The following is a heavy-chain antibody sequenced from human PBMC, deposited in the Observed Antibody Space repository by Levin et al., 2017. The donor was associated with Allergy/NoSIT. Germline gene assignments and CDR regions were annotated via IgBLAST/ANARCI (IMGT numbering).Heavy chain of an antibody. J-gene: IGHJ3*02. V-gene: IGHV3-72*01. D-gene: IGHD2-21*01. CDR3: ARGYLSFDI. CDR1: GFTFSDYY. Sequence: LSLTCAASGFTFSDYYMDWVRQAPGKGLEWVGRSRNRRNSYTTEYAASVKGRFTISRDDSMNSLYLQMNSLKVEDTAVYYCARGYLSFDIWGQGTMVTVST. CDR2: SRNRRNSYTT.